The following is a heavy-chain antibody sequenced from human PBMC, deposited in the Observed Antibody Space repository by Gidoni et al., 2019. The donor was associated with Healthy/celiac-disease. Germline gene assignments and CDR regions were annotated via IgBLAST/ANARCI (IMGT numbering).Heavy chain of an antibody. CDR2: INHSGST. D-gene: IGHD2-15*01. CDR3: ARGRWWFGGRSGRSYYFDY. V-gene: IGHV4-34*01. CDR1: GGSFSGYY. Sequence: VQLQQWGAGLLKPSETLSLPCAVYGGSFSGYYWSWIRQPRGKGLAWIGEINHSGSTNYNPSLKSRVTISVDTSKNQFSMKLSSVTAADTSLYYCARGRWWFGGRSGRSYYFDYWGQGTLVTVSS. J-gene: IGHJ4*02.